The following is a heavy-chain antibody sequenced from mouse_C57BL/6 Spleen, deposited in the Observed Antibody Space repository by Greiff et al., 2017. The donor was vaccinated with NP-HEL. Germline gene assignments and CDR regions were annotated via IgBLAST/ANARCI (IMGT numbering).Heavy chain of an antibody. CDR1: GYSITSGYY. CDR3: AREGTVVGMDY. D-gene: IGHD1-1*01. V-gene: IGHV3-6*01. Sequence: DVQLVESGPGLVKPSQSLSLTCSVTGYSITSGYYWNWIRQFPGNKLEWMGYISYDGSNNYNPSLKNRISITRDTSKNQFFLKLNSVTTEDTATYYCAREGTVVGMDYWGQGTSVTVSS. J-gene: IGHJ4*01. CDR2: ISYDGSN.